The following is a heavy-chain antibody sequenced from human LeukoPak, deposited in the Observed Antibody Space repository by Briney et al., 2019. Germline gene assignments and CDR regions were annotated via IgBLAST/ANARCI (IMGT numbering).Heavy chain of an antibody. D-gene: IGHD3-22*01. Sequence: GGSLRLSRAASGFTFSSYSMNWVRQAPGKGLEWVSYISSSSSTIYYADSVKGRFTISRDNAKNSLYLQMNSLRVEDTAVYFCARDPDSSGYSDYWGQGTLVTVSS. CDR2: ISSSSSTI. CDR3: ARDPDSSGYSDY. V-gene: IGHV3-48*04. J-gene: IGHJ4*02. CDR1: GFTFSSYS.